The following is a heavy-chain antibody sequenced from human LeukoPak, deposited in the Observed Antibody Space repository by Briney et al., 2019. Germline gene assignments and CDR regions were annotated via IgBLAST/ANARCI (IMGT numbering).Heavy chain of an antibody. CDR2: ISSRSTT. Sequence: GGSLRLSCVGSGFTFSNFAMNWVRLAPGKGLEWLSYISSRSTTHYADSVRGRFTISRDDAKNSLFLQMNSLRAEDTAVYYCARDPHSGPYSEYFDSWGQGTLVTVSS. V-gene: IGHV3-48*01. CDR1: GFTFSNFA. CDR3: ARDPHSGPYSEYFDS. D-gene: IGHD1-26*01. J-gene: IGHJ4*02.